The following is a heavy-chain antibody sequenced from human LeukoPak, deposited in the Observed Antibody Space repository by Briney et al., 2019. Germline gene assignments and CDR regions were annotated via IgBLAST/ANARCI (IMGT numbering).Heavy chain of an antibody. CDR1: GFTFSSYS. CDR2: ISGSGGST. J-gene: IGHJ4*02. Sequence: GGSLRLSCAASGFTFSSYSMNWVRQAPGKGLEWVSAISGSGGSTYYADSVKGRFTISRDNSKNTLYLQMNSLRAEDTAVYYCAKGSPGAILWYPDYWGQGTLVTVSS. CDR3: AKGSPGAILWYPDY. D-gene: IGHD3-10*01. V-gene: IGHV3-23*01.